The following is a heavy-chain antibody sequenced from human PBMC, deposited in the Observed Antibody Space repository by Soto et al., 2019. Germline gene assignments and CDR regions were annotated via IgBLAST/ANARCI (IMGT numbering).Heavy chain of an antibody. J-gene: IGHJ4*02. CDR2: ISNDGSNT. CDR1: GFSFSSYG. CDR3: AKEGGLSGSYYISSSYYFDY. Sequence: QVQLVESGGGVVQPGRSLRLSCAAAGFSFSSYGMNWVRQAPSKRLEWVAIISNDGSNTYYADSVKGRFTISRDNSKNTLYLQMNSLRAEDTSVYYCAKEGGLSGSYYISSSYYFDYWGQGTLVTIPS. V-gene: IGHV3-30*18. D-gene: IGHD1-26*01.